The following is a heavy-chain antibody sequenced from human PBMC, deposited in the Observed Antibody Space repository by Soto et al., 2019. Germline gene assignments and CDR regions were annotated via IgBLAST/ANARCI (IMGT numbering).Heavy chain of an antibody. CDR1: GGSISSYY. CDR2: IYYSGST. J-gene: IGHJ3*02. Sequence: PSETLSLTCTVSGGSISSYYWSWIRQPPGKGLEWIGYIYYSGSTNYNPSLKSRVTISVDTSKNQFSLKLSSVTAADTAVYYCARWIPYFYDSSPYPNDAFDIWGQGTMVTVSS. D-gene: IGHD3-22*01. V-gene: IGHV4-59*01. CDR3: ARWIPYFYDSSPYPNDAFDI.